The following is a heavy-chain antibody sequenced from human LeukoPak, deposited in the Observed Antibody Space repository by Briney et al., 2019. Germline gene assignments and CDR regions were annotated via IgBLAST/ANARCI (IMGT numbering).Heavy chain of an antibody. Sequence: SETLSLTCAVYGGSFSGYYWSWISQPPGKGPEWIGEINHSGSTNYNPSLKSRVTIPVDTSKNQFSLKLSSVTAADTAVYYCARGSRAGWFGELLKGSFDYWGQGTLVTVSS. CDR3: ARGSRAGWFGELLKGSFDY. V-gene: IGHV4-34*01. CDR2: INHSGST. J-gene: IGHJ4*02. D-gene: IGHD3-10*01. CDR1: GGSFSGYY.